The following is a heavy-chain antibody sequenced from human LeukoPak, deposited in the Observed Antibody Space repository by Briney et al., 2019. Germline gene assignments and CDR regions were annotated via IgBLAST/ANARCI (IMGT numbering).Heavy chain of an antibody. V-gene: IGHV1-18*01. CDR3: ARDRLAYGSGSYRGGY. Sequence: ASVKVSCKASGYTFTSYGISWVRQAPGQGLERMGWISAYNGNTNYAQELQGRVTMTTDTSTSTAYMELRSLRSDDTAVYYCARDRLAYGSGSYRGGYWGQGTLVTVSS. CDR1: GYTFTSYG. J-gene: IGHJ4*02. D-gene: IGHD3-10*01. CDR2: ISAYNGNT.